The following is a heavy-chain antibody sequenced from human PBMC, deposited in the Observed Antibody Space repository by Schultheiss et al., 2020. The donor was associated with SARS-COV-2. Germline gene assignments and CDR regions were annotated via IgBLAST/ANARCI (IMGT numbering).Heavy chain of an antibody. J-gene: IGHJ4*02. CDR2: VNEVGSIT. CDR1: GFTVSSNY. D-gene: IGHD6-13*01. V-gene: IGHV3-74*01. CDR3: AESTAEAGLQSFDS. Sequence: GGSLRLSCAASGFTVSSNYMSWVPQAPGKGMVWVSRVNEVGSITDYADSVKGRFTISRDNAKSSVFLQMNSLRGDDTAVYYCAESTAEAGLQSFDSWGQGNPVTVSS.